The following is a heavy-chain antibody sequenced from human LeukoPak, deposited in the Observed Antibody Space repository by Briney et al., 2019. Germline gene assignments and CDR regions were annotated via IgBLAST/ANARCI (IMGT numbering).Heavy chain of an antibody. Sequence: SVKVSCKAPGGTFSSYAISWVRQAPGQGLEWMGGIIPIFGTANYAQKFQGRVTITTDGSTSTAYMELSSLRSEDTAVYYCARARPGLYYYYYMDVWGKGTTVTVSS. D-gene: IGHD2-2*01. CDR1: GGTFSSYA. J-gene: IGHJ6*03. CDR3: ARARPGLYYYYYMDV. CDR2: IIPIFGTA. V-gene: IGHV1-69*05.